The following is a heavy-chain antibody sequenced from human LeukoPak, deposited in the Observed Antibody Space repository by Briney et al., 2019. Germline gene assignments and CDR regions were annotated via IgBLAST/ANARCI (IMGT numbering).Heavy chain of an antibody. Sequence: SETLSLTCTVSGGSISSSSYYWGWIRQPPGKGLEWIGSIYYSGSTYYNPSLKSRVTISVDTSKNQFSLKLSSVTAADTAVYYCARDRDDYVWGSYRYFDYWGQGTLVTVSS. CDR2: IYYSGST. CDR3: ARDRDDYVWGSYRYFDY. V-gene: IGHV4-39*07. CDR1: GGSISSSSYY. J-gene: IGHJ4*02. D-gene: IGHD3-16*02.